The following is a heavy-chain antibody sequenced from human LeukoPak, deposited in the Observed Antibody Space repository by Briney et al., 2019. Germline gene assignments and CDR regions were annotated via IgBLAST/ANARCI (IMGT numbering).Heavy chain of an antibody. CDR3: ALGGRDGYDLYDY. Sequence: SVKVSCKASGGTFSSYAISWVRQAPGQGLEWMGGTIPIFGTANYAQKFQGRVTITADKSTSTAYMELSSLRSEDTAVYYCALGGRDGYDLYDYWGQGTLVTVSS. V-gene: IGHV1-69*06. J-gene: IGHJ4*02. CDR2: TIPIFGTA. CDR1: GGTFSSYA. D-gene: IGHD5-24*01.